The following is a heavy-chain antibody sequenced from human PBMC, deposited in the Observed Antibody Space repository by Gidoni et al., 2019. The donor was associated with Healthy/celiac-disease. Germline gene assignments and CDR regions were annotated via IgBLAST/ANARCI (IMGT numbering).Heavy chain of an antibody. CDR3: ARRKLDYYDSSGYYFSFSYDY. V-gene: IGHV4-34*01. J-gene: IGHJ4*02. Sequence: QVQLQQWGAGLLKPSETLSLTCAVYGGSFSGYYWSWIRQPPGKGLEWIGEINHSGSTNYNPSLKSRVTISVDTSKNQFSLKLSSVTAADTAVYYCARRKLDYYDSSGYYFSFSYDYWGQGTLVTVSS. CDR2: INHSGST. CDR1: GGSFSGYY. D-gene: IGHD3-22*01.